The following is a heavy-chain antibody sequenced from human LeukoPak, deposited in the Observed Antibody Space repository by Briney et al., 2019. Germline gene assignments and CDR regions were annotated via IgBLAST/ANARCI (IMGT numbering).Heavy chain of an antibody. CDR3: ARLSLLLPDAFDI. Sequence: GASVKVSCKPSGYTFTSYYMHWVRQAPGQGLEWMGIINPSGGSTSYAQKFQGRVTITRNTSISTAYMELSSLRSEDTAVYYCARLSLLLPDAFDIWGQGTMVTVSS. CDR2: INPSGGST. CDR1: GYTFTSYY. V-gene: IGHV1-46*01. J-gene: IGHJ3*02. D-gene: IGHD1-26*01.